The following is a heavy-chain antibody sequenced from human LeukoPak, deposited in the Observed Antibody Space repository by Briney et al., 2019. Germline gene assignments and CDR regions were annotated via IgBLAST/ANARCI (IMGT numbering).Heavy chain of an antibody. CDR1: GFTFRNYV. V-gene: IGHV3-30-3*01. CDR2: TSSDLNVK. CDR3: AREGYYGSGSPPSLCFDY. Sequence: GGSLRLSCAASGFTFRNYVIHWVRQAPGKGLEWVAVTSSDLNVKLYADSVKGRFTVSRDNSRSTLYLQMNSLRPEDTAIYYCAREGYYGSGSPPSLCFDYWGQGTLVTVSS. J-gene: IGHJ4*02. D-gene: IGHD3-10*01.